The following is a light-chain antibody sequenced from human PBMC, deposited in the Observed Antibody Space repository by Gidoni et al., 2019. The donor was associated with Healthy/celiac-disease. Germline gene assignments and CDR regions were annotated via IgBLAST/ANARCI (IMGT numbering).Light chain of an antibody. CDR3: QQRSNWPPFFT. CDR1: QSVSSY. J-gene: IGKJ3*01. V-gene: IGKV3-11*01. Sequence: EMVLTQSPATLSLSPGERATLSCRASQSVSSYLAWYQQKPGQAPRLLIYDASNRATGIPARFSGSGSGTDFTLTISSLAPEDFAVYYCQQRSNWPPFFTFGPGTKVDIK. CDR2: DAS.